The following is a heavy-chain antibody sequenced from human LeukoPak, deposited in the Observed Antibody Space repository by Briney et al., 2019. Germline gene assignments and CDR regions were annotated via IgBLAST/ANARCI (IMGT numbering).Heavy chain of an antibody. Sequence: GGSLRLSCAASGFTFSSYSMNWVRQAPGKGLEWVSAISGSGGSTYYADSVKGRFTISRDNSKNTLYLQMNSLRAEDTAVYYCARTLIRYSSGWYSDWGQGTLVTVSS. D-gene: IGHD6-19*01. J-gene: IGHJ4*02. CDR1: GFTFSSYS. CDR2: ISGSGGST. CDR3: ARTLIRYSSGWYSD. V-gene: IGHV3-23*01.